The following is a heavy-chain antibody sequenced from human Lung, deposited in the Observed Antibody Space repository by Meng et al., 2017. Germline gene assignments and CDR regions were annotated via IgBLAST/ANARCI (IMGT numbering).Heavy chain of an antibody. CDR1: GGSSSSSNW. Sequence: LRGPAPGPVKPAGALALTGADPGGSSSSSNWWSWVRQPPGKGLEGIGDIYDSGSTNYNPSLKSRVTISVDKSKNQFYLKLSSVTAADTAVYYCARRGLWLDPQNFDYWGQGTLVTVSS. CDR3: ARRGLWLDPQNFDY. D-gene: IGHD6-19*01. V-gene: IGHV4-4*02. CDR2: IYDSGST. J-gene: IGHJ4*02.